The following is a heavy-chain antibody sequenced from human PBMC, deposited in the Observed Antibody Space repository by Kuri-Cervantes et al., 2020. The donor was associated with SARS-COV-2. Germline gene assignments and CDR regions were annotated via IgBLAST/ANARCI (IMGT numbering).Heavy chain of an antibody. CDR2: IKQEGSAK. Sequence: GGSLRLSCAASGFTFSSYWMSWVRQAPGKGLEWVANIKQEGSAKYSVDSVKGRFTISRDYAKNSLYLQMNSLRAEDTAVYYCARDHRYNWNRGGMDVWGQGTTVTLSS. V-gene: IGHV3-7*03. J-gene: IGHJ6*02. CDR3: ARDHRYNWNRGGMDV. D-gene: IGHD1/OR15-1a*01. CDR1: GFTFSSYW.